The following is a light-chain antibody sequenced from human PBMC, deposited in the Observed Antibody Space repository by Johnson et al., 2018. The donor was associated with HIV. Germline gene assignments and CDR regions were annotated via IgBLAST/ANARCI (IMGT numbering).Light chain of an antibody. CDR2: ENN. CDR1: SSNIGNNY. J-gene: IGLJ1*01. CDR3: GTWDSSLSAA. V-gene: IGLV1-51*02. Sequence: QSVLTQPPSVSAAPGQKVTISCSGSSSNIGNNYVSWYQQLPRGAPKLLIYENNKRPSGIPDRFSGSKSGTSATLDITGLQSGAEADYYCGTWDSSLSAAFGTGTKVTVL.